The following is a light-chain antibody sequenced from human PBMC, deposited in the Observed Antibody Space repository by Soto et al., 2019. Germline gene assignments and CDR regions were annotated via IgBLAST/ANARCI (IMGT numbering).Light chain of an antibody. CDR1: SSDVGGYNY. Sequence: QSALTQPASVSGSPGQSITISCTGTSSDVGGYNYVSWYQQHPGKAPKLMIYDVSNRPSGVSNRFSGSESGNTASLTISGLQAEDEADYYCSSYTISSISSYDFGTGTRSAS. CDR3: SSYTISSISSYD. V-gene: IGLV2-14*01. J-gene: IGLJ1*01. CDR2: DVS.